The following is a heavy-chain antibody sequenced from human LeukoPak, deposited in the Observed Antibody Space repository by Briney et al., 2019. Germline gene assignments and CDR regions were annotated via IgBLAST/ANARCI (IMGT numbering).Heavy chain of an antibody. V-gene: IGHV1-2*06. Sequence: ASVKVSCKASGYTFTGYYMHWVRQAPGQELEWMGRINPNSGGTNYAQKFQGRVTMTRDTSISTAYMELSRLRSDDTAVYYCARVGRSGSSHAFDIWGQGTMVTVSS. J-gene: IGHJ3*02. CDR2: INPNSGGT. CDR3: ARVGRSGSSHAFDI. D-gene: IGHD1-26*01. CDR1: GYTFTGYY.